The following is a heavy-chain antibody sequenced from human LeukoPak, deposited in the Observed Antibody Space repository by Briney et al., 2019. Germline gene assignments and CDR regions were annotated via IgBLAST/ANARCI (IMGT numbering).Heavy chain of an antibody. CDR3: AKDRDSSGYYYDRAFDI. J-gene: IGHJ3*02. Sequence: GRSLRLSCAASGFTFSSYGMHWVRQAPGKGLEWVAVISYDGSNKYYADSVKGRFTISSDNSKNTLYLQMNSLRAEDTAVYYCAKDRDSSGYYYDRAFDIWGQGTMVTVSS. CDR1: GFTFSSYG. CDR2: ISYDGSNK. V-gene: IGHV3-30*18. D-gene: IGHD3-22*01.